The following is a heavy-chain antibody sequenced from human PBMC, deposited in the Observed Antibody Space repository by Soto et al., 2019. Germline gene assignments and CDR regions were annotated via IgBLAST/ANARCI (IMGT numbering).Heavy chain of an antibody. D-gene: IGHD2-2*01. CDR3: ARRGCSSTTCQNWFDP. V-gene: IGHV5-51*01. Sequence: GESLKISCKGSGYNFPKYWIAWVRQMPGKGLEWMGIIYPGDSDTRYSPSVEGQVAISVDKSISTAYLEWFSLKASDTAMYFCARRGCSSTTCQNWFDPWGQGTLVTV. J-gene: IGHJ5*02. CDR2: IYPGDSDT. CDR1: GYNFPKYW.